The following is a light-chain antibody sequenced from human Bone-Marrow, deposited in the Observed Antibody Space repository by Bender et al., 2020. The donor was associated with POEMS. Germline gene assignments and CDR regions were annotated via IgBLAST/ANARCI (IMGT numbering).Light chain of an antibody. CDR3: CSYAGTNTWL. CDR1: TSDVGDYDH. V-gene: IGLV2-11*01. CDR2: ADS. Sequence: QSALTQPRSVSGSRGQSVTISCTGTTSDVGDYDHVSWYQHHPGKVPTLIFFADSKRPSGVSNRFSGSKSGNTASLTISGLQAEDEADYYCCSYAGTNTWLFGGGTHLTVL. J-gene: IGLJ3*02.